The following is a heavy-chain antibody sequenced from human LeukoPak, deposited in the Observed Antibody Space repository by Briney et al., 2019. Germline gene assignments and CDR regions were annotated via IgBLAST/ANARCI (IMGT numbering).Heavy chain of an antibody. CDR2: IYYSGST. CDR1: GCSISSYY. Sequence: SETLSLTCTVSGCSISSYYWSWIRQPPGKGLEWIGYIYYSGSTNYNPSLKSRVTISVDTSKNQFSLKLSSVTAADTAVYYCARDGGNLLDYWGQGTLVTVSS. V-gene: IGHV4-59*01. D-gene: IGHD4-23*01. CDR3: ARDGGNLLDY. J-gene: IGHJ4*02.